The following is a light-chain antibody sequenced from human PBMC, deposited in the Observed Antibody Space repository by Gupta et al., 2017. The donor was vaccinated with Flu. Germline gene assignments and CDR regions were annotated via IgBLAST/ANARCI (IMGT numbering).Light chain of an antibody. CDR2: SAS. J-gene: IGKJ4*01. Sequence: DIQMTQSPSSLSASVGDRVTITCRASQNIRSYLNWYQQKEGKAPKLLIYSASSLQRGAPSRFSGSGSGTEFTLTISRLQPDDFATYYCLQSSVTPLTFGGGTKLDFK. V-gene: IGKV1-39*01. CDR1: QNIRSY. CDR3: LQSSVTPLT.